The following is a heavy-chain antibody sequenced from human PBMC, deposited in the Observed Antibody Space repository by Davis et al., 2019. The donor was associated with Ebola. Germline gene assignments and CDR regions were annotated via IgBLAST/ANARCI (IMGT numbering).Heavy chain of an antibody. CDR2: ISGAGYNT. Sequence: PGGSLRLSCEASGFTFTTYPMSWVRQGPGQGLAWVAGISGAGYNTYHADSVTGRFTISRDNSKNTLYLQMNSLSADDTAVYFCAKEGVRASGYFHPGYSFYYLDVWGKGTTVSVSS. CDR1: GFTFTTYP. D-gene: IGHD3-3*01. CDR3: AKEGVRASGYFHPGYSFYYLDV. J-gene: IGHJ6*03. V-gene: IGHV3-23*01.